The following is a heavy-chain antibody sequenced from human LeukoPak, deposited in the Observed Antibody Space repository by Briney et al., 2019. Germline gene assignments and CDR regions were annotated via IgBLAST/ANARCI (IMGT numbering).Heavy chain of an antibody. CDR2: MNPNSGNT. CDR3: AREGRYNWNADGFDI. Sequence: ASVKVSCKASGYTFTSFDINWVRQATGQGLEWMGWMNPNSGNTGYAQKFQGRVTITRNTSISTAYMELSSLRSEDTAVYYCAREGRYNWNADGFDIWGQGTMVTVSS. CDR1: GYTFTSFD. J-gene: IGHJ3*02. D-gene: IGHD1-1*01. V-gene: IGHV1-8*03.